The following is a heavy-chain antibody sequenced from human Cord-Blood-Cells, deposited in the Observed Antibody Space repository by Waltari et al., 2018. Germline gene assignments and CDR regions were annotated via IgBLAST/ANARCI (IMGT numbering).Heavy chain of an antibody. Sequence: QVQLVQSGAEVKKPGASVKVSCKASGYTFTGYYMHWVRQAPGQGLEWMGGIKPNSGGTNYAQKLQGRVTMTRDTSISTAYMELSRLRSDDTAVYYCASDLTPDAFDIWGQGTMVTVSS. CDR3: ASDLTPDAFDI. J-gene: IGHJ3*02. V-gene: IGHV1-2*02. CDR1: GYTFTGYY. D-gene: IGHD7-27*01. CDR2: IKPNSGGT.